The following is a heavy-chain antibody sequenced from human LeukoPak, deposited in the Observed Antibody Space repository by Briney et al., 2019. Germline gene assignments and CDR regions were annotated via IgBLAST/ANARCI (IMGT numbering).Heavy chain of an antibody. CDR3: AKDSLPVFGGYFDF. CDR1: GFTFSSYP. V-gene: IGHV3-23*01. Sequence: GGSLRLSCGTSGFTFSSYPMSWVRQAPGKGLEWVSAFSGNDGSTYSADSVKGRFTISRDNSNNTLYLHMNSLRGEDTAVYYCAKDSLPVFGGYFDFWGQGTLVTVSS. D-gene: IGHD3-3*01. CDR2: FSGNDGST. J-gene: IGHJ4*02.